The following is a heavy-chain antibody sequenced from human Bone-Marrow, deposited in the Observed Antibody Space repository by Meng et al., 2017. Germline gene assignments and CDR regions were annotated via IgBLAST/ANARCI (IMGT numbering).Heavy chain of an antibody. Sequence: QVQLQESGPGLVKPSQTLSLTCAVYGGSFSGYYWSWIRQPPGKGLEWIGEINHSGSTNYNPSLKSRVTISVDTSKNQFSLKLSSVTAADTAVYYCARDNTMIGSFDYWGQGTLVTVSS. CDR2: INHSGST. V-gene: IGHV4-34*09. CDR1: GGSFSGYY. D-gene: IGHD3-22*01. CDR3: ARDNTMIGSFDY. J-gene: IGHJ4*02.